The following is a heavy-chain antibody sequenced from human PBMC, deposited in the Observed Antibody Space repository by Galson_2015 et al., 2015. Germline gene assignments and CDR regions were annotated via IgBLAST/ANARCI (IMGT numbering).Heavy chain of an antibody. V-gene: IGHV3-73*01. Sequence: SLRLSCAASGFIFSGSAMHWVRQASGKGLEWVGRIRSKTNSYGTAYAASVNGRFTISRNDSKNTADLQMNSLKTEDTGVYYFTSIEWDGESYYPKDWGRGTLVTVSS. CDR3: TSIEWDGESYYPKD. J-gene: IGHJ4*02. CDR1: GFIFSGSA. D-gene: IGHD1-26*01. CDR2: IRSKTNSYGT.